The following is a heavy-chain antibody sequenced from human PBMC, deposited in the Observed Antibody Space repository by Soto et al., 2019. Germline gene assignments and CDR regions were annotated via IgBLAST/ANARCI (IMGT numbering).Heavy chain of an antibody. CDR3: ARGVQPGSRWATYAHYYFYATDV. CDR1: GGTFSSYA. V-gene: IGHV1-69*01. J-gene: IGHJ6*02. CDR2: IIPIFGTA. Sequence: QVQLVQSGADVKMPGSSVKVSCKASGGTFSSYAISWVRQAPGQGLEWMGGIIPIFGTADYAQKFQGRVTITADESTSTVYMELSSLKSDDAAVFYCARGVQPGSRWATYAHYYFYATDVWGQGTTVTVSS. D-gene: IGHD6-13*01.